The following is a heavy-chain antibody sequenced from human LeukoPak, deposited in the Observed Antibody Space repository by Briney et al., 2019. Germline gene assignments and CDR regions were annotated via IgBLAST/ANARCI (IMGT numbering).Heavy chain of an antibody. D-gene: IGHD6-19*01. V-gene: IGHV3-9*01. CDR3: AEDCTPKYSSGWYCYFDY. J-gene: IGHJ4*02. Sequence: PGGSLRLSCAASGFTFDDYAMHWVRQAPGKGLEWVSGISWNSGSIGYADSVKGRFTISRDNAKNSLYLQMNSLRAEDTALYYCAEDCTPKYSSGWYCYFDYWGQGTLVTVSS. CDR1: GFTFDDYA. CDR2: ISWNSGSI.